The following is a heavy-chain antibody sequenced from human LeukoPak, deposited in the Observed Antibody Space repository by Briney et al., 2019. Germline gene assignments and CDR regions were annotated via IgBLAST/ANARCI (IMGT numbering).Heavy chain of an antibody. J-gene: IGHJ4*02. V-gene: IGHV3-64D*09. D-gene: IGHD3-22*01. CDR1: GFTFSNHA. CDR3: VRDPAAYYYDSTFDY. CDR2: ISSNGGTT. Sequence: GGSLRRSCSASGFTFSNHAMHWVRQAPGKGLEFVAAISSNGGTTYHADSVEGRFAISRDNSKNTLFLQMTFLRIEDTAVYYCVRDPAAYYYDSTFDYWGQGTLVTVSA.